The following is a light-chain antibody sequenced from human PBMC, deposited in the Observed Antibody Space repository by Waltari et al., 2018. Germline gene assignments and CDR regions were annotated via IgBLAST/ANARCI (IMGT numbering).Light chain of an antibody. J-gene: IGLJ3*02. V-gene: IGLV4-69*01. CDR3: QTGGHGAWV. CDR1: RGHSSHV. Sequence: QLVLTQSPSASAPLGASVKLTCTLSRGHSSHVIAWLQQRPETGPRYLMKVNSDGSHTKGDEIPDRFSGSSSGAERYLTLSNLQSEDEADYFCQTGGHGAWVFGGGTTLTVL. CDR2: VNSDGSH.